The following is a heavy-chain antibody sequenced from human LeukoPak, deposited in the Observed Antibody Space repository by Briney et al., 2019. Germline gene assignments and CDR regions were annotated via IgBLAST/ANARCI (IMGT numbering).Heavy chain of an antibody. V-gene: IGHV3-23*01. D-gene: IGHD6-19*01. CDR1: GFTFRNYW. Sequence: PGGSLRLSCAASGFTFRNYWMHWVRQAPGKGLEWVSTISGSGGSTDYADSVKGRFTISRDNSKNTLYLQMNSLRAEDTAVYYCAKDSISGWYASGYWGQGTLVIVSS. CDR2: ISGSGGST. CDR3: AKDSISGWYASGY. J-gene: IGHJ4*02.